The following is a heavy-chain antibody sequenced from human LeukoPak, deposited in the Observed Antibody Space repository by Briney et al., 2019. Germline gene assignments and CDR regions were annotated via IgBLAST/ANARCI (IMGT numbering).Heavy chain of an antibody. Sequence: PGGSLRLSCAASGFTFSTYWMHWVRQAPGKGLVWASRINSDGSTSNYADSVRGRFTIFRDNAKNTLYLQMNSLTAEDTAVYYCARVRGRGQQQLVQIGAFDIWGQGTMVTVSS. CDR1: GFTFSTYW. CDR2: INSDGSTS. D-gene: IGHD6-13*01. CDR3: ARVRGRGQQQLVQIGAFDI. V-gene: IGHV3-74*01. J-gene: IGHJ3*02.